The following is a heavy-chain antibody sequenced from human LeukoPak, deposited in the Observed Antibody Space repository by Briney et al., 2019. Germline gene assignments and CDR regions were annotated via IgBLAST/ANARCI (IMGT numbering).Heavy chain of an antibody. J-gene: IGHJ6*03. D-gene: IGHD3-22*01. V-gene: IGHV4-61*02. CDR3: ARVPRLGDSSGSYYYYYMDV. CDR2: IYTSGST. Sequence: SETLSLTCTVSGGSISSGSYYWSWIRQPAGKGLEWIGRIYTSGSTNYNPSLKSRVTISVDTSKNQFSLKLSSVTAADTAVYYCARVPRLGDSSGSYYYYYMDVWGKGTTVTVSS. CDR1: GGSISSGSYY.